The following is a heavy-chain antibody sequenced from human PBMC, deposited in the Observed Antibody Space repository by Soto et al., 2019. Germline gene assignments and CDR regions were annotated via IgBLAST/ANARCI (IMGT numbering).Heavy chain of an antibody. V-gene: IGHV1-18*01. J-gene: IGHJ4*02. CDR1: GYTFTSYG. CDR3: GGEIGY. CDR2: ISVYNGNT. D-gene: IGHD2-21*01. Sequence: QVQLVQSGAEVKKPGASVKVSCKASGYTFTSYGISWVRQAPGQGLEWMGWISVYNGNTNYAQKLQGRVTMTTDTATSTPYMELWRLSSDETAGYYSGGEIGYRGQGTLVTV.